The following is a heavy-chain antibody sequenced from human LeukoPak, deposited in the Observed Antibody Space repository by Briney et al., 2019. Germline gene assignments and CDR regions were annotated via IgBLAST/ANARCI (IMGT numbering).Heavy chain of an antibody. CDR2: IYYSGST. Sequence: SQTLSLTCTVSGGSISSGDYYWSWIRQPPGKGLEWIGYIYYSGSTYYNPSLKSRVTISVDTSKNQFSLKLSSVTAADTAVYYCASRVRYYDSSGFFSWGQGTLVTVSS. V-gene: IGHV4-30-4*08. CDR1: GGSISSGDYY. CDR3: ASRVRYYDSSGFFS. J-gene: IGHJ4*02. D-gene: IGHD3-22*01.